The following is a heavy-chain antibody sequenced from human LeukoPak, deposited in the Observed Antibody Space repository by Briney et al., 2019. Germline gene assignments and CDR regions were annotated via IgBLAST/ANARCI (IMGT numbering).Heavy chain of an antibody. CDR1: GGSISSYY. V-gene: IGHV4-59*08. J-gene: IGHJ5*02. Sequence: PSETLSLTCTVSGGSISSYYWSWIRQPPGKGLEWIGYIYYSGSTNCNPSLKSRVTISVDTSKNQFSLKLSSVTAADTAVYYCARHTSGYYYDSSGLNWFDPWGQGTLVTVSS. CDR3: ARHTSGYYYDSSGLNWFDP. D-gene: IGHD3-22*01. CDR2: IYYSGST.